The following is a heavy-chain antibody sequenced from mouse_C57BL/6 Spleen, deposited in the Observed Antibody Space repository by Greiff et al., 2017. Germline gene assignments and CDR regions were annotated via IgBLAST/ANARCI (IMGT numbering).Heavy chain of an antibody. V-gene: IGHV1-82*01. CDR2: IYPGDGDT. Sequence: QVQLQQSGPVLVKPGASVKISCKASGYAFTSSWMHWVKQRPGKGLEWIGRIYPGDGDTNYNGQFKGKDKLTADTSTSTAYMHHSSLTSEDTAVYFGAKSTMISWYCFDYWGQGTTLTVSA. CDR1: GYAFTSSW. D-gene: IGHD2-4*01. J-gene: IGHJ2*01. CDR3: AKSTMISWYCFDY.